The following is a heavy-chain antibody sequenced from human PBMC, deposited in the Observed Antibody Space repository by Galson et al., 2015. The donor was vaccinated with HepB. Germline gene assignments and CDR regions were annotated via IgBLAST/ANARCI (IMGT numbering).Heavy chain of an antibody. D-gene: IGHD6-13*01. CDR1: GDSVSSNSAA. Sequence: CAISGDSVSSNSAAWNWIRQSPSGGLEWLGRTYYRSKWYNDYAVSVKSRITINPDTSKNQFSLQLNSVTPEDTAVYYCARTGIAAAGFDYWGQGTLVTVSS. CDR3: ARTGIAAAGFDY. V-gene: IGHV6-1*01. J-gene: IGHJ4*02. CDR2: TYYRSKWYN.